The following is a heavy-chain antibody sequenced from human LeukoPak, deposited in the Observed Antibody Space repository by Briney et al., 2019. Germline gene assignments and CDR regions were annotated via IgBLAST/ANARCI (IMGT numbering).Heavy chain of an antibody. J-gene: IGHJ5*02. V-gene: IGHV1-8*01. CDR1: GYTFTSYV. CDR3: ARGKYDFWSGYSDWFDP. Sequence: ASVKVSCKASGYTFTSYVINWVRQATGQGLEWMGWMNPNSGNTGYAQKFQGRVTMTRNTSISTAYMELSSLRSEDTAVYYCARGKYDFWSGYSDWFDPWGQGTLVTVSS. CDR2: MNPNSGNT. D-gene: IGHD3-3*01.